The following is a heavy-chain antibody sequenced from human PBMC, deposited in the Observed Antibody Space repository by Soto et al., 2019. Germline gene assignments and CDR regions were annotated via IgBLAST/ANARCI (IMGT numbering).Heavy chain of an antibody. Sequence: ASVKVSCKASGYTFTSYGISWVRQAPGQGIEWMGWISAYNGNTNYAQKLQGRVTMTTDTSTSTAYMELRSLRSDDTAVYYCARVLYYYDSSAYYTAAFDIWGQGTMVTVSS. CDR1: GYTFTSYG. CDR3: ARVLYYYDSSAYYTAAFDI. J-gene: IGHJ3*02. CDR2: ISAYNGNT. V-gene: IGHV1-18*04. D-gene: IGHD3-22*01.